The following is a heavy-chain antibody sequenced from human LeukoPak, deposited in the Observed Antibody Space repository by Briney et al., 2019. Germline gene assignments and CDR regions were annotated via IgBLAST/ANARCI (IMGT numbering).Heavy chain of an antibody. V-gene: IGHV1-2*04. D-gene: IGHD6-13*01. Sequence: ASVKVSCTASGYTFTAYYMHWVRQAPGHGLEWRGWITPNSGGPNYAQQLQGWLTMTRDTSLSTAYMELTRLRSHDTAVYYCARAHFGFWSAAGQFDYWGQGTLVTVSS. CDR1: GYTFTAYY. CDR2: ITPNSGGP. J-gene: IGHJ4*02. CDR3: ARAHFGFWSAAGQFDY.